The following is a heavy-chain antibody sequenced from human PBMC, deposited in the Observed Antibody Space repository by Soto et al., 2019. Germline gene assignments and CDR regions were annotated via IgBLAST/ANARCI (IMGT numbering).Heavy chain of an antibody. J-gene: IGHJ6*02. V-gene: IGHV3-74*01. Sequence: GGSLRLSCAASGFTFSSYWMHWVRQAPGKGLVWVSRINSDGSSTSYADSVKGRFTISRDNSKNTLYLQMNSLRAEDTAVYYCAMTTVVTGRYYYYYYYGMDVWGQGTTVTVSS. D-gene: IGHD4-17*01. CDR3: AMTTVVTGRYYYYYYYGMDV. CDR2: INSDGSST. CDR1: GFTFSSYW.